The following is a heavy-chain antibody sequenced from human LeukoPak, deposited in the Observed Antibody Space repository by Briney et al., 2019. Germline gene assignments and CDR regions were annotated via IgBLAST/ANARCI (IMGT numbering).Heavy chain of an antibody. CDR2: IYYSGST. CDR1: GGSISSGGYY. Sequence: SQTLSLTCTVSGGSISSGGYYWSWIRQHPGKGLEWIGYIYYSGSTYYNPSLKSRVTISVDTSKNQFSLKLSSVTAAGTAVYYCARDGSLTGELDWIDPWGQGTLVTVSS. V-gene: IGHV4-31*03. D-gene: IGHD7-27*01. CDR3: ARDGSLTGELDWIDP. J-gene: IGHJ5*02.